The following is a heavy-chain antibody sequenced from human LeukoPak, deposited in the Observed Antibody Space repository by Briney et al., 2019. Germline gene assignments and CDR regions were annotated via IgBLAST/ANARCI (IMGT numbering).Heavy chain of an antibody. V-gene: IGHV1-18*04. CDR2: ISAYNGNT. Sequence: ASVKVSCKASGYTFTGYYMHWVRQAPGQGLEWMGWISAYNGNTNYAQKLQGRVTMTTDTSTSTAYMELRSLRSDDTAVYYCARDRSSSSWGDAFDIWGQGTMVTVSS. D-gene: IGHD6-13*01. J-gene: IGHJ3*02. CDR1: GYTFTGYY. CDR3: ARDRSSSSWGDAFDI.